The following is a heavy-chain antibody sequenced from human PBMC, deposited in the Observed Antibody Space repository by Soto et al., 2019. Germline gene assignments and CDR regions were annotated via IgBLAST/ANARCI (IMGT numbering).Heavy chain of an antibody. V-gene: IGHV3-11*06. CDR1: GFTFGDYY. D-gene: IGHD6-6*01. CDR3: AREAARPDY. Sequence: QVQLVESGGGLVKPGESLRLSCAASGFTFGDYYMSWIRQAPGKGLEWISWITGSSAYTNYAASVKGRFTISRGNAKNLLYLQMNSLTAEDTAIYYCAREAARPDYWGQGTLVTVSA. J-gene: IGHJ4*02. CDR2: ITGSSAYT.